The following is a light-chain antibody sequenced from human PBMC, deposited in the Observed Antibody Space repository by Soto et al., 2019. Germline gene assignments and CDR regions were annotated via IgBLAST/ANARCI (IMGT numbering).Light chain of an antibody. Sequence: QSVLTQPASVSASPGQSITISCTGTSSDIGAYKHVSWYQQHPGKAPKLMISEVSDRPSGVSNRFSGSKSGNTASLTISGLQAEDEADYYCSSYTSGNTWVFGGGTQLTVL. CDR3: SSYTSGNTWV. V-gene: IGLV2-14*01. CDR1: SSDIGAYKH. J-gene: IGLJ3*02. CDR2: EVS.